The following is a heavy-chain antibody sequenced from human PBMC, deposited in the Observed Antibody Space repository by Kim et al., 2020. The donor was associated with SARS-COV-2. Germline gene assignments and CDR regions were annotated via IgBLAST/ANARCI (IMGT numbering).Heavy chain of an antibody. J-gene: IGHJ4*02. V-gene: IGHV3-23*01. CDR2: ISDSGDNT. CDR1: GFTFSSNV. Sequence: GGFLRLSCAASGFTFSSNVMSWVRQGPGKGLEWASGISDSGDNTYYADSVKGRFTISRDNSKNTMYLQMNSLRAEDTALYFCAKKGTGSFDYWGQGVLVT. D-gene: IGHD7-27*01. CDR3: AKKGTGSFDY.